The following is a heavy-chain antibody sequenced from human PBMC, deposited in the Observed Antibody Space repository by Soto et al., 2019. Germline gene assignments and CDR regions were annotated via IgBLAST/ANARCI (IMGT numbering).Heavy chain of an antibody. CDR3: AKEDDYYDSSGYYPPQYYFDY. D-gene: IGHD3-22*01. CDR1: GFTFSSYA. V-gene: IGHV3-23*01. J-gene: IGHJ4*02. Sequence: GGSLRLSCAASGFTFSSYAMSWFRQAPGKGLEWFSAISGSGGSTYYADSVKGRFAISRDNSKNTLYLQMNSLRAEDTAVYYCAKEDDYYDSSGYYPPQYYFDYWGQGTLVTVSS. CDR2: ISGSGGST.